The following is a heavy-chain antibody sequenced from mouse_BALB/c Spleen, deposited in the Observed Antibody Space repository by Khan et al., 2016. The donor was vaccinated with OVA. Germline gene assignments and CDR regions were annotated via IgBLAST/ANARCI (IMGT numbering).Heavy chain of an antibody. J-gene: IGHJ2*01. Sequence: VQLQQSGPELEKPGASVKISCKASGYSFTGYNMNWVKQSNGKSLEWIGNIDPYYGGATYNQKFKGKATLTVDKSSSTAYMQIKSLTSEDSAVYYCTRGYGNYVRYYVDYWGQGTTLTVAS. D-gene: IGHD2-10*02. V-gene: IGHV1-39*01. CDR2: IDPYYGGA. CDR3: TRGYGNYVRYYVDY. CDR1: GYSFTGYN.